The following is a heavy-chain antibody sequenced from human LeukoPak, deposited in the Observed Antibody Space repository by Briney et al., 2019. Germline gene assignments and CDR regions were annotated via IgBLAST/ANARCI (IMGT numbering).Heavy chain of an antibody. J-gene: IGHJ4*02. Sequence: GGSVRLSCAASGCTFSSYAMSWVRQAPGKGLEWVSAISGSGGSTYYADPVKGRFTITRDNSKNTLYLQLNSLRAEDTAVYFCAKENSEIVVVVAEEYWGQRDPGTASS. CDR1: GCTFSSYA. CDR2: ISGSGGST. V-gene: IGHV3-23*01. D-gene: IGHD2-15*01. CDR3: AKENSEIVVVVAEEY.